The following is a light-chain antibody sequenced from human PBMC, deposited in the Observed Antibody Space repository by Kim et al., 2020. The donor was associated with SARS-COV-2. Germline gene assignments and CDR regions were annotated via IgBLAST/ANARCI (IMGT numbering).Light chain of an antibody. J-gene: IGKJ1*01. CDR3: QHRQT. V-gene: IGKV1-5*01. Sequence: DIQMTQSPSTLSASVGDRVTLTCRASQSVSRWLAWYQQKPGKAPKLLIYDGSNLQSGVPSRFSGSGSATEFTLTISSLQPDDFAIYYCQHRQTFGQGTKVDIK. CDR2: DGS. CDR1: QSVSRW.